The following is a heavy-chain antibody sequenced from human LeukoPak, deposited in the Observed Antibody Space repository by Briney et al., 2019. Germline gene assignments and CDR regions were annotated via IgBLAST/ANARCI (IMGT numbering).Heavy chain of an antibody. J-gene: IGHJ3*02. D-gene: IGHD4-11*01. CDR1: GGSISSSSYY. Sequence: SETLSLTCTVSGGSISSSSYYWGWIRQPPGKGLEWIGSIYYSGSTYYNPSLRSRVTISVDTSKNQFSLKLSSVTVADTAVYYCARRLLTTGAFDIWGQGTMVTVSS. CDR3: ARRLLTTGAFDI. V-gene: IGHV4-39*01. CDR2: IYYSGST.